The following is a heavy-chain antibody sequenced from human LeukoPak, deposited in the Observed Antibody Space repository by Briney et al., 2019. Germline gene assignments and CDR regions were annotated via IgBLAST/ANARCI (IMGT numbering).Heavy chain of an antibody. CDR1: GFTVSSNY. CDR3: ARESRGGAFDI. J-gene: IGHJ3*02. Sequence: GGSLRLSCAASGFTVSSNYMSWVRQAPGKGLEWVSVIYSGGSTYYADSVKGRFTIPRDNSKNTLYLQMNSLRAEDTAVYYCARESRGGAFDIWGQGTMVTVSS. CDR2: IYSGGST. D-gene: IGHD3-10*01. V-gene: IGHV3-53*01.